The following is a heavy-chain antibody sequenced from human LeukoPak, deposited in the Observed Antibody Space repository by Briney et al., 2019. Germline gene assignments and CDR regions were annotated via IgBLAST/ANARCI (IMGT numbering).Heavy chain of an antibody. J-gene: IGHJ4*02. CDR1: GGSMNSYY. Sequence: PSETLSLTCSGSGGSMNSYYWSWIRQSPGKGLAWIGYIYYSGSTNYNPSLKSRVTISVDTSKNQFSLKLSSVTAADTAVYYCARHVWLQPFDYWGQGTLVTVSS. D-gene: IGHD3-9*01. V-gene: IGHV4-59*08. CDR3: ARHVWLQPFDY. CDR2: IYYSGST.